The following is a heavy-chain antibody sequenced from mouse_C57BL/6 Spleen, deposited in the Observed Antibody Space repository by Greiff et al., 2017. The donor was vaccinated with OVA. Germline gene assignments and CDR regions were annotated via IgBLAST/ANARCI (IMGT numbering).Heavy chain of an antibody. CDR3: ARYDGSSYYFDY. Sequence: DVHLVESGGGLVKPGGSLKLSCAASGFTFSDYGLHWVRQAPEKGLEWVAYISSGSSTIYYADTVKGRFTISRDNAKNTLFLQMTSLRSEDTAMYYCARYDGSSYYFDYWGQGTTLTVSS. CDR1: GFTFSDYG. D-gene: IGHD1-1*01. CDR2: ISSGSSTI. J-gene: IGHJ2*01. V-gene: IGHV5-17*01.